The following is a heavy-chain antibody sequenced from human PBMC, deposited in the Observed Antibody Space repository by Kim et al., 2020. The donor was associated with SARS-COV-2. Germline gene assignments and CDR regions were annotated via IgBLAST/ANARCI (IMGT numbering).Heavy chain of an antibody. CDR3: VGEQDGSRGMDV. Sequence: KCYVDSVKGRFTIARDSAKNSLYLQMNSLTVEDMAVYYCVGEQDGSRGMDVWGQGTTVTVSS. CDR2: K. J-gene: IGHJ6*02. D-gene: IGHD1-26*01. V-gene: IGHV3-7*01.